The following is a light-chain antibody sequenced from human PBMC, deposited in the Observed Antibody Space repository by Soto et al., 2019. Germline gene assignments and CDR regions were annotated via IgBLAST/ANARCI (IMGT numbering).Light chain of an antibody. J-gene: IGLJ1*01. V-gene: IGLV7-43*01. CDR3: LLYLDGAHV. Sequence: QAVVTQEPSLTVSPGGTVTLTCASSTGAVTSDSYPSWFQQKPGQAPRALIYTISNKHSWTPARFSGSLLGGKAALTLSDVQPEDEAAYFCLLYLDGAHVFGPGTKLTVL. CDR1: TGAVTSDSY. CDR2: TIS.